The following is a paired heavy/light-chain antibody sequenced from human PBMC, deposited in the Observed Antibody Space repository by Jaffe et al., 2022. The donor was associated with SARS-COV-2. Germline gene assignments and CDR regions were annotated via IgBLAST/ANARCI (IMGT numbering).Heavy chain of an antibody. CDR3: AKKRVRSGGHDDFEY. Sequence: EEHLVESGGGLVQPGGSLRLSCAASAFTFSSYSMSWVRQPPGKGLEWVSGISDSGAGADYADSVKGRFAISRDNSKSTLYLQMYRLRVEDTAIYYCAKKRVRSGGHDDFEYWGQGALVTVSS. CDR2: ISDSGAGA. V-gene: IGHV3-23*04. J-gene: IGHJ4*02. D-gene: IGHD2-15*01. CDR1: AFTFSSYS.
Light chain of an antibody. V-gene: IGKV1-12*02. CDR1: QGVRSW. J-gene: IGKJ1*01. CDR3: QQANSFPWT. Sequence: DIQMTQSPSSVSASVGDRVTITCRASQGVRSWLAWYQQKPGKAPKLLIYDASSLQSGVPSRFSGSGSGTDFTLTITSLQPEDFATYYCQQANSFPWTFGQGTKVEIK. CDR2: DAS.